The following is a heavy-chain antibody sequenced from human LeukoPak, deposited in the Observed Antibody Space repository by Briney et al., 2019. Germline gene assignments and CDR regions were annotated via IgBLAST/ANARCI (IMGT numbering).Heavy chain of an antibody. D-gene: IGHD6-25*01. J-gene: IGHJ4*02. CDR1: GFTFSSYW. V-gene: IGHV3-74*01. CDR2: INSDGSST. Sequence: GGSLRLSCATSGFTFSSYWMHWVRQAPGKGLVWVSRINSDGSSTSYADSVKGRFTISRDNAKNTLYLQMNSLRAEDTAVYYCARLGSQGGVAALDYWGQGTLVTVSS. CDR3: ARLGSQGGVAALDY.